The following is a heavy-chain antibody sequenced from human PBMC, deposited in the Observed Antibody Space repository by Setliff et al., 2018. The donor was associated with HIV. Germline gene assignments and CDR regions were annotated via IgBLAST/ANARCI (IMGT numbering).Heavy chain of an antibody. V-gene: IGHV3-21*01. CDR2: ISSSGSYI. Sequence: GGSLRLSCATSGFSFFNFALNWVRQAPGKGLEWVSSISSSGSYIYYADSGKGRFTISRDDATKSLFLQMDSLRAEDTAVYYCARSRSTRDAFDIWGQGTMVTVSS. CDR3: ARSRSTRDAFDI. D-gene: IGHD2-2*01. CDR1: GFSFFNFA. J-gene: IGHJ3*02.